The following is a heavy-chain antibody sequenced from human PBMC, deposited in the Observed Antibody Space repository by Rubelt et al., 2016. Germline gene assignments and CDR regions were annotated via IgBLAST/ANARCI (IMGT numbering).Heavy chain of an antibody. D-gene: IGHD6-19*01. V-gene: IGHV3-33*08. CDR1: GFTFSSYG. CDR3: ARDRIAVAGPITNDAFDI. J-gene: IGHJ3*02. Sequence: QVQLVESGGGVVQPGRSLRLSCAASGFTFSSYGMHWVRQAPGKGLEWVAVIWDGGSNKYYADSVKGRFTISRDNSKHRLYLQMTSLRAEDTAVYYCARDRIAVAGPITNDAFDIWGQGTMVTVSS. CDR2: IWDGGSNK.